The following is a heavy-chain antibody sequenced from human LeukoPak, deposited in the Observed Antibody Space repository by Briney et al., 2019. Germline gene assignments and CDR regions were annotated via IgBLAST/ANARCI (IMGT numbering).Heavy chain of an antibody. CDR3: AKDPGSYDWFDP. J-gene: IGHJ5*02. Sequence: GGSLRLSCAASGFTFSSYAMSWVRQAPGKGLEWVSAISGSGGSTYYADSVKGRFTISRDNSKNTLYLQMNSLRAEDMAVYYCAKDPGSYDWFDPWGQGTLVTVSS. CDR1: GFTFSSYA. D-gene: IGHD1-26*01. CDR2: ISGSGGST. V-gene: IGHV3-23*01.